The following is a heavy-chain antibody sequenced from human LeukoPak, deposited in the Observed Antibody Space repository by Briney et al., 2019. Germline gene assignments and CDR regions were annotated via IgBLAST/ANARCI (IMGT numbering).Heavy chain of an antibody. V-gene: IGHV4-59*01. J-gene: IGHJ4*02. CDR1: GGSMSSYY. CDR3: ARRTGYYDGFDY. Sequence: SETLSLTCTVSGGSMSSYYWSWIRQPPGKGLEWIGYIYYSGSTNYNPSLKSRVTMSVDTSKNQFSLKLSSVTAADTAVYYCARRTGYYDGFDYWGQGTLVTVSS. CDR2: IYYSGST. D-gene: IGHD3/OR15-3a*01.